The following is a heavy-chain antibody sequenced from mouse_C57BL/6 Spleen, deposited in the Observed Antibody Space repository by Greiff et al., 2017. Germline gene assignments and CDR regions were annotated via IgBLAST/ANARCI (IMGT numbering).Heavy chain of an antibody. V-gene: IGHV1-54*01. CDR2: INPGSGGT. D-gene: IGHD2-3*01. CDR3: ARRLLPYYFDY. CDR1: GYAFTNYL. J-gene: IGHJ2*01. Sequence: QVQLQQSGAELVRPGTSVKVSCKASGYAFTNYLIEWVKQRPGQGLEWIGVINPGSGGTNYNEKFKGKATLTADKSSSTAYMQLSSLTSEDSAVYFCARRLLPYYFDYWGQGTTLTVSS.